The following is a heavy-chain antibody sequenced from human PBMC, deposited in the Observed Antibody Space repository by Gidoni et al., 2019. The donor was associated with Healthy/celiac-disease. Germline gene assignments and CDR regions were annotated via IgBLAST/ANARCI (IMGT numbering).Heavy chain of an antibody. CDR1: GFTFSSYG. D-gene: IGHD3-10*01. CDR3: AKDSRVLLWFGEPDY. Sequence: QVQLVESGGGVVPPGRSLRLSCSASGFTFSSYGMDWVRQAPGKGLEWVAVISYDGSNKYYADSVKGRFTISRDNSKNTLYLQMNSLRAEDTAVYYCAKDSRVLLWFGEPDYWGQGTLVTVSS. J-gene: IGHJ4*02. V-gene: IGHV3-30*18. CDR2: ISYDGSNK.